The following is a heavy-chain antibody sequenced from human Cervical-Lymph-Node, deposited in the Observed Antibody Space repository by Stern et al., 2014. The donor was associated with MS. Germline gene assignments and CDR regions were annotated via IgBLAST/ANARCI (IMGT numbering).Heavy chain of an antibody. CDR3: AHRTAGPFDY. CDR2: IHWDDQK. J-gene: IGHJ4*02. V-gene: IGHV2-5*02. Sequence: QVTLKESGPALVKPTQTLTLTCTFSGFSLSTSGLGVGWIRQPPGEALEWLAYIHWDDQKRYSPSLKSRLTITKDTSKNQVVLTLTNVDPVDTATYYCAHRTAGPFDYWGQGTLVTVSS. CDR1: GFSLSTSGLG.